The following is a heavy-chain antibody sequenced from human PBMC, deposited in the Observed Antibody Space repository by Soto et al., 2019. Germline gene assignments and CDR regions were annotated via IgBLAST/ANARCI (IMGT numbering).Heavy chain of an antibody. CDR2: ISPMFGAA. CDR1: GGTFNTYA. CDR3: AREVQVHTPAFVY. D-gene: IGHD3-10*01. Sequence: QVQLVQSGAEMKKPGSSVKVSCQSSGGTFNTYAMNWVRQAPGQGPEWMGDISPMFGAANYAPKFQGRVTITADASTGTSYMQLSSLTSEDTALCFCAREVQVHTPAFVYWGQGTLVTVSS. J-gene: IGHJ4*02. V-gene: IGHV1-69*19.